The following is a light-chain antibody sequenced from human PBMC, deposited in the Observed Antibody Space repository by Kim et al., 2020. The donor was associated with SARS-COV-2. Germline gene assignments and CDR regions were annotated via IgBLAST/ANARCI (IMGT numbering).Light chain of an antibody. CDR3: QVWDISGAHHV. CDR1: NIGRKS. CDR2: YDS. Sequence: SYELTQPSSVSVAPGRTASITCVGDNIGRKSVHWYLQKPGQAPVLVIFYDSDRPPGIPERFSGSNSGNTATLTISGVEAGDEAEYYCQVWDISGAHHVFGGGTKVTVL. V-gene: IGLV3-21*04. J-gene: IGLJ1*01.